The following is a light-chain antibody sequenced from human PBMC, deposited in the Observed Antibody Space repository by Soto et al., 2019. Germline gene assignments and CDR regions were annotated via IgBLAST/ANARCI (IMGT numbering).Light chain of an antibody. CDR2: DNN. Sequence: QSVLTQPPSVSAAPGQKVTISCSGSSSNIGNNYVSWYQQLPGTVPKLLIYDNNKRPSGIPDRFSGSKSGTSATLGITGLQTGDEADYYCGTWDGSLRVFGGGTKLTVL. J-gene: IGLJ2*01. CDR3: GTWDGSLRV. CDR1: SSNIGNNY. V-gene: IGLV1-51*01.